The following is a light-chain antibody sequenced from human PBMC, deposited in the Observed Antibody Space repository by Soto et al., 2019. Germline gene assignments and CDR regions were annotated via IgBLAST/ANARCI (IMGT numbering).Light chain of an antibody. J-gene: IGLJ1*01. CDR3: SSYTSSSTLV. Sequence: QSVLTQPASVSGSPGQSITISCTGTSSDVGGYNYVSWYQQHPGKAPKLMIYDVSNRPSGVSNRFSGSNSGNTASLTISGLHAEDEADYYCSSYTSSSTLVFGTGTKLTVL. CDR1: SSDVGGYNY. CDR2: DVS. V-gene: IGLV2-14*01.